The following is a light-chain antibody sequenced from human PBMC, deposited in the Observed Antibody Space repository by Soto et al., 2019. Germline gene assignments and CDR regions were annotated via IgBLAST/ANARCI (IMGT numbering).Light chain of an antibody. J-gene: IGLJ1*01. CDR2: DNN. V-gene: IGLV1-51*01. CDR3: AAWDDRLDVYV. Sequence: QSVLTQPPSVSAAPGQTVTISCSGSSSNIGNNYVSWYQHLPGTAPKLLIYDNNKRPSGIPDRFSGSKSGTSATLGITGLQTGDEADYYCAAWDDRLDVYVFGTGTKLTVL. CDR1: SSNIGNNY.